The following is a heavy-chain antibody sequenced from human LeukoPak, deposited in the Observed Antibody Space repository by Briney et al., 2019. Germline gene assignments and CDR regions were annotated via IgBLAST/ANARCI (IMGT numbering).Heavy chain of an antibody. D-gene: IGHD3-10*02. CDR3: ARDPNVLGITPYYFDF. Sequence: GGSLRFSCAASGFTFSDYTMTWVRQAPGKGLEWVASISSDSSYIDYADSVKGRFTISRDNAKNSLFLKTDTLRGDDTGIYYCARDPNVLGITPYYFDFWGQGTLVTVSS. J-gene: IGHJ4*02. CDR2: ISSDSSYI. CDR1: GFTFSDYT. V-gene: IGHV3-21*01.